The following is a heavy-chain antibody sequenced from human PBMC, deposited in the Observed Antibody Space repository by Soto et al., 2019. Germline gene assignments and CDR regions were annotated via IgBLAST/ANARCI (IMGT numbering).Heavy chain of an antibody. D-gene: IGHD3-16*01. CDR3: AKRRGEGFFDY. J-gene: IGHJ4*02. V-gene: IGHV3-23*01. Sequence: VQLLESGGGLVQPGGSLRLSCVASGFTFSSYVMGWVRQAPGMGLEWVSAIGGTSGSTYYADSVRGRFTISRDNSKNTMFLQMNSLRAEDAAVYFCAKRRGEGFFDYWGQGALVTVSP. CDR2: IGGTSGST. CDR1: GFTFSSYV.